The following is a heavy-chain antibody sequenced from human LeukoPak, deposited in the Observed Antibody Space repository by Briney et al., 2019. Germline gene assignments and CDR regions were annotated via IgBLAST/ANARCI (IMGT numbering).Heavy chain of an antibody. Sequence: ESLKISCQGSGYSFTRKWIGWVRQMPGKGLEGMGIIYPGDSDIRYSPSFQGQVTISADKSISTAYLQWSSLKASDTAMYYCVRLYGDYDRLDPWGQGTLATVSS. CDR1: GYSFTRKW. D-gene: IGHD4-17*01. CDR3: VRLYGDYDRLDP. CDR2: IYPGDSDI. J-gene: IGHJ5*02. V-gene: IGHV5-51*01.